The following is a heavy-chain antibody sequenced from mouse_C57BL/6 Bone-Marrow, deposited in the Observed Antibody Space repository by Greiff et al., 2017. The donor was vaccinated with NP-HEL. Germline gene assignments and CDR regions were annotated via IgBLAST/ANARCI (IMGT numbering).Heavy chain of an antibody. CDR2: IYPGSGNT. V-gene: IGHV1-76*01. Sequence: LVESGAELVRPGASVKLSCKASGYTFTDYYINWVKQRPGQGLEWIARIYPGSGNTNYNEKFKGKATLTVERYSSTAYMQLSSLTSEDPAVYFCASACGSTYYFDCWGQGTTLTVAS. D-gene: IGHD1-1*01. J-gene: IGHJ2*01. CDR3: ASACGSTYYFDC. CDR1: GYTFTDYY.